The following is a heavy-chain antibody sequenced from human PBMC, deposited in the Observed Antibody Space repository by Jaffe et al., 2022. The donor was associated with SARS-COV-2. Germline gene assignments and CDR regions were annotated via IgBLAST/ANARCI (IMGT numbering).Heavy chain of an antibody. CDR3: ARVGHGYYYYGMDV. Sequence: EVQLVESGGGLIQPGGSLRLSCAASGFTVSSNYMSWVRQAPGKGLEWVSVIYSGGSTYYADSVKGRFTISRDNSKNTLYLQMNSLRAEDTAVYYCARVGHGYYYYGMDVWGQGTTVTVSS. D-gene: IGHD3-10*01. J-gene: IGHJ6*02. CDR2: IYSGGST. CDR1: GFTVSSNY. V-gene: IGHV3-53*01.